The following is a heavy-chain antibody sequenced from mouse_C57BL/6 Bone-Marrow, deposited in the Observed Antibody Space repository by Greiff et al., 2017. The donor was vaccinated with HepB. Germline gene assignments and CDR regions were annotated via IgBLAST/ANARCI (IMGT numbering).Heavy chain of an antibody. CDR1: GFTFSDYY. CDR2: ISNGGGST. Sequence: EVQRVESGGGLVQPGGSLKLSCAASGFTFSDYYMYWVRQTPEKRLEWVAYISNGGGSTYYPDTVKGRFTISRDNAKNTLYLQMSRLKSEDTAMYYCARGHYYGSRDYAMDYWGQGTSVTVSS. V-gene: IGHV5-12*01. CDR3: ARGHYYGSRDYAMDY. D-gene: IGHD1-1*01. J-gene: IGHJ4*01.